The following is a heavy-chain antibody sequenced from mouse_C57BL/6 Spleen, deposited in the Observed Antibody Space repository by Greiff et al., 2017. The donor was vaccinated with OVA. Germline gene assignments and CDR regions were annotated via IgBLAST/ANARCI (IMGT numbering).Heavy chain of an antibody. CDR3: AIIYDGYYDYFDY. CDR1: GYTFTSYW. D-gene: IGHD2-3*01. J-gene: IGHJ2*01. V-gene: IGHV1-7*01. Sequence: QVQLQQSGAELAKPGASVKLSCKASGYTFTSYWMHWVKQRPGQGLEWIGYINPSSGYTNYNQKFKDKATLTADKSSSTAYMQLSSLTYEDSAVYDCAIIYDGYYDYFDYWGQGTTLTVSS. CDR2: INPSSGYT.